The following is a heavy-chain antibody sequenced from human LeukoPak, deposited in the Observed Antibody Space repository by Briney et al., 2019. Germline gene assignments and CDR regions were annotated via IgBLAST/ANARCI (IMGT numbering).Heavy chain of an antibody. J-gene: IGHJ3*02. CDR2: INPNSGGT. Sequence: ASVKVSCKASGYTFTGYYMHWVRQAPGQGLEWMGWINPNSGGTNYAQKFQGWVTMTRDTSISTAYMELSRLRSDDTAVYYCARDPLLYSSGWYGDAFDIWGQGTMVTVSS. CDR1: GYTFTGYY. D-gene: IGHD6-19*01. CDR3: ARDPLLYSSGWYGDAFDI. V-gene: IGHV1-2*04.